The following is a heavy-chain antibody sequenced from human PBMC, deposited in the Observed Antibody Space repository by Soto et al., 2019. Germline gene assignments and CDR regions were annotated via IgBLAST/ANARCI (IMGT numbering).Heavy chain of an antibody. CDR1: GFTFSNAW. Sequence: EVQLVESGGGLVKPGGSLRLSCAASGFTFSNAWMSWVRQAPGKGLEWVGRIKSKTDGGTTDYAAPVEGRFTISRDDSQNTLFLQMNSPKTEDTAVYYCTAGSPFNYWGQGTLVTVSS. V-gene: IGHV3-15*01. J-gene: IGHJ4*02. CDR2: IKSKTDGGTT. CDR3: TAGSPFNY.